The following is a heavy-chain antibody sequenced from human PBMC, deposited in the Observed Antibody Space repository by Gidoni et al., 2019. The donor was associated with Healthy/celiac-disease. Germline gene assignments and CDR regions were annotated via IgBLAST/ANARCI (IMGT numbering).Heavy chain of an antibody. J-gene: IGHJ4*02. CDR2: ISYSGTT. V-gene: IGHV4-39*07. CDR3: AREDVDTAVLDY. D-gene: IGHD5-18*01. Sequence: QLQLLESGPGLVKPSETLSLTCTVSGGPISSSSYYWGWIRQPPEKGLEWIGSISYSGTTYYNPSLKSRVTISVDTSKSQFSLKMSSVTAADTAVYYCAREDVDTAVLDYWGQGTLVTVSS. CDR1: GGPISSSSYY.